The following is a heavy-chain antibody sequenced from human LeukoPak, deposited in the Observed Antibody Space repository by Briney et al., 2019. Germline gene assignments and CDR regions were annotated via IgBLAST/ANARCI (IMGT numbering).Heavy chain of an antibody. CDR2: ISYDGSNK. J-gene: IGHJ4*02. CDR3: AKDLVAVDADFWSGYYDY. Sequence: GGSLRLSCAASGFTFSSYGMHWVRQAPGKGLEWVAVISYDGSNKYYADSVKGRFTISRDNSKNTLYLQMNSLRAEDTAVYYCAKDLVAVDADFWSGYYDYWGQGTLVTVSS. V-gene: IGHV3-30*18. CDR1: GFTFSSYG. D-gene: IGHD3-3*01.